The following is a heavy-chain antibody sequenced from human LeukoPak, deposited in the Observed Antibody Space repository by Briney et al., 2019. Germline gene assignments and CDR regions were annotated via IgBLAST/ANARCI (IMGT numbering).Heavy chain of an antibody. CDR2: IYYSGST. Sequence: SETLSLTCTVSGGSISSSSYYWGCIRQPAGKGLEWIGSIYYSGSTYYNPSLKSRVTISVDTSKNQFSLKLSSVTAADTAVYYCVYDSSGYYFDPWGQGTLVTVSS. J-gene: IGHJ5*02. CDR1: GGSISSSSYY. CDR3: VYDSSGYYFDP. V-gene: IGHV4-39*07. D-gene: IGHD3-22*01.